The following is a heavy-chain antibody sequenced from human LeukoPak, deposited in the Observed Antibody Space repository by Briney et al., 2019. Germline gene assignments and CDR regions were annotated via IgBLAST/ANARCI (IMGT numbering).Heavy chain of an antibody. CDR2: ISGSGGST. CDR1: GFTFSSYA. D-gene: IGHD6-13*01. J-gene: IGHJ4*02. Sequence: GGSLRLPCAASGFTFSSYAMSWVRQAPGKGLEWVSAISGSGGSTYYADSVKGRFTISRDNSKNTLYLQMNSLRAEDTAVYYCANGIAAAGMPDYWGQGTLVTVSS. CDR3: ANGIAAAGMPDY. V-gene: IGHV3-23*01.